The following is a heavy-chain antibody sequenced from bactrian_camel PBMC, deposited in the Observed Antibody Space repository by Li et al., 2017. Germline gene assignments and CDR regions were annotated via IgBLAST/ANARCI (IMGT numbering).Heavy chain of an antibody. D-gene: IGHD2*01. J-gene: IGHJ6*01. Sequence: HVQLVESGGGSVEAGGSLRLSCQASGQWYSLYCMGWFRQAPGKEREEVADIFLDSSTKYGDSVRGRFTISQDNAKNTVFLQMNNLKPEDTAVYYCAADLAWGCVGAWYRSDFPYRGQGTQVT. V-gene: IGHV3S53*01. CDR1: GQWYSLYC. CDR2: IFLDSST. CDR3: AADLAWGCVGAWYRSDFPY.